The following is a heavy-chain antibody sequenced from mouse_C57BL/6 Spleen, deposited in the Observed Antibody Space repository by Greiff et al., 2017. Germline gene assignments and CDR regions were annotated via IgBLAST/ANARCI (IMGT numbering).Heavy chain of an antibody. V-gene: IGHV5-4*01. Sequence: EVQLVESGGGLVKPGGSLKLSCAASGFTFSSYAMSWVRQTPEKRLEWVATISDGGSYTYYPDNVKGRFTISRDNAKNNLYLQMSHLKSEDTAMYYCASDRGNSAWFAYWGQGTLVTVSA. CDR1: GFTFSSYA. D-gene: IGHD2-1*01. CDR3: ASDRGNSAWFAY. CDR2: ISDGGSYT. J-gene: IGHJ3*01.